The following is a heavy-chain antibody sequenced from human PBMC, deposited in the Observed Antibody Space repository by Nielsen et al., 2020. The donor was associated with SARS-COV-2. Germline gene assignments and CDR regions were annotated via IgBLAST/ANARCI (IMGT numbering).Heavy chain of an antibody. CDR3: ARDLGNAFDP. CDR1: GFIFSSYA. D-gene: IGHD7-27*01. Sequence: GESLKTSYAASGFIFSSYAMSWVRQAPGKGLEWVSAISGSGGSTYFADSVKGRFTTSIDNSKNKLYLQMNSLRAEDTAVYYCARDLGNAFDPWGQGTLVTVSS. V-gene: IGHV3-23*01. J-gene: IGHJ5*02. CDR2: ISGSGGST.